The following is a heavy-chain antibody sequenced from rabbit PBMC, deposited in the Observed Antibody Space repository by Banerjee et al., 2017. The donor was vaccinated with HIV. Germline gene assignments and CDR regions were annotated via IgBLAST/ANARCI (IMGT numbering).Heavy chain of an antibody. Sequence: QEQLVESGGDLVQPGASLTLTCTASGFDLSSYYYMCWVRQAPGKGLEWIACIYTSNGSTYYASWAKGRFTISKTSSTTVTLQMTSLTAADTATYFCARDPGSYWHNNWVSLWGPGTLVTVS. J-gene: IGHJ4*01. CDR2: IYTSNGST. V-gene: IGHV1S45*01. CDR3: ARDPGSYWHNNWVSL. CDR1: GFDLSSYYY. D-gene: IGHD7-1*01.